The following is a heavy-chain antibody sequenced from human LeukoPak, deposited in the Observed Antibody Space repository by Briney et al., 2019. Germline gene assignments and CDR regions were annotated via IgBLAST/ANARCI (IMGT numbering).Heavy chain of an antibody. CDR1: GFTFSSYA. V-gene: IGHV3-30-3*01. CDR3: ARDRKSITMVRGVRNPPWFDY. D-gene: IGHD3-10*01. J-gene: IGHJ4*02. CDR2: ISYDGSNK. Sequence: PGGSLRLSCAASGFTFSSYAMHWVRQAPGKGLEWVAVISYDGSNKYYADSVKGRFTISRDNSKNTLYLQMNSLRAEDTAVYYCARDRKSITMVRGVRNPPWFDYWGQGTLVTVSS.